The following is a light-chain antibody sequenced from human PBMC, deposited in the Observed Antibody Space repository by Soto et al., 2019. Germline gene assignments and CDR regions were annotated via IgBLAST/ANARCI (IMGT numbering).Light chain of an antibody. CDR1: SSDVGGYNY. CDR2: EVS. CDR3: SSYTSSSTPVV. V-gene: IGLV2-14*01. J-gene: IGLJ2*01. Sequence: QSALTQPASVSGSPGQSITISCTGTSSDVGGYNYVSWYQQHPGKAPKLMIYEVSNRPSGVSNRFSGSKSCNTASLTISGLQAEDEADYYCSSYTSSSTPVVFGGGTTLTVL.